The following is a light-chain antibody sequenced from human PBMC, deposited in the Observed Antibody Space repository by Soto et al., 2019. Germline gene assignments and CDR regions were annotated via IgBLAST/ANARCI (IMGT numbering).Light chain of an antibody. J-gene: IGKJ5*01. Sequence: DIQMTQSPSSLSASVGDRVTITVGASQSISSYLNWYQQKPGKAPKLLIYAASSLQSGVPSRFSGSGSGTDFTLTISSLQPEDFATYYCQQSYSTPITFGQGTRLEI. V-gene: IGKV1-39*01. CDR2: AAS. CDR3: QQSYSTPIT. CDR1: QSISSY.